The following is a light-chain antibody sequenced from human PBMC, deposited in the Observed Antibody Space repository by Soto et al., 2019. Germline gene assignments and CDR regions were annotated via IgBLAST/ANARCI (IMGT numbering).Light chain of an antibody. CDR2: GAS. V-gene: IGKV3-15*01. CDR3: QQYNNWPPLT. CDR1: HSVRSN. Sequence: EIVMTQSPATLSVSPGERATLSCRASHSVRSNLAWYQQKPGQSPRLLIYGASTRATGIPARFSGSGSGTEFTLTISSLQSEDFAIYYCQQYNNWPPLTFGGGTKVEIK. J-gene: IGKJ4*01.